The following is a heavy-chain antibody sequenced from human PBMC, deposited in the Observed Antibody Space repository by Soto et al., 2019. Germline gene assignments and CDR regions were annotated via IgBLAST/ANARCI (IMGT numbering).Heavy chain of an antibody. Sequence: QVQLVESGGGVVQPGRSLRLSCAASGFTFSSYAMHWVRQAPGKGLEWVAVISYDGSNKYYADSVKGRFTISRDNSKNTLYLQMNSLRAEDTAVYYCARGDPTIFGVVFVGGCDYWGQGTLVTVSS. CDR2: ISYDGSNK. CDR1: GFTFSSYA. V-gene: IGHV3-30-3*01. J-gene: IGHJ4*02. CDR3: ARGDPTIFGVVFVGGCDY. D-gene: IGHD3-3*01.